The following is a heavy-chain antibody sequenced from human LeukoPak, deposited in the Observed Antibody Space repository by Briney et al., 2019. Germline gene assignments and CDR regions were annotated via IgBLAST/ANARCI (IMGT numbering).Heavy chain of an antibody. CDR3: AKDLYSSGWYYFDY. CDR1: GCIFSRYA. J-gene: IGHJ4*02. CDR2: ISGSGGRT. V-gene: IGHV3-23*01. D-gene: IGHD6-19*01. Sequence: GGXLRLSCAASGCIFSRYAMSWVGQAPGRGVEGVSGISGSGGRTYCADSVKGRFTISRDKDKNTVYMQMNTLTAQDTAVYYCAKDLYSSGWYYFDYWGQGTLVTVSS.